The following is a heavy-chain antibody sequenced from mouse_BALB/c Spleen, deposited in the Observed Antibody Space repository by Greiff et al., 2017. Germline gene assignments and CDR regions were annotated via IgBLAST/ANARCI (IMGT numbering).Heavy chain of an antibody. Sequence: VQLKESGPGLMKPSQSLSLTCSVTGYSNTSGYYWNWIRQFPGNKLEWMGYISYDGSNNYNPSLKNRISITRDTSKNQFFLKLNSVTTEDTATYYCARGDYGRDAMDYWGQGTSVTVSS. D-gene: IGHD1-1*02. J-gene: IGHJ4*01. CDR1: GYSNTSGYY. CDR3: ARGDYGRDAMDY. CDR2: ISYDGSN. V-gene: IGHV3-6*02.